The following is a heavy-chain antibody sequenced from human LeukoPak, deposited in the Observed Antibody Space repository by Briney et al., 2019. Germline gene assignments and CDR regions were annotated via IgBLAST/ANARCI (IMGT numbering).Heavy chain of an antibody. J-gene: IGHJ5*02. Sequence: SETLSLTCTVSGGSIGSHYWTWIRQTPGKGLEWIGYVYDIGSTKYNPSLKSRVTISVDTSKNQFSLRLSSVTAADTAVYYCARVSVAGTWKATTFNWFDPWGQGTLVTVSS. V-gene: IGHV4-59*11. D-gene: IGHD6-19*01. CDR3: ARVSVAGTWKATTFNWFDP. CDR2: VYDIGST. CDR1: GGSIGSHY.